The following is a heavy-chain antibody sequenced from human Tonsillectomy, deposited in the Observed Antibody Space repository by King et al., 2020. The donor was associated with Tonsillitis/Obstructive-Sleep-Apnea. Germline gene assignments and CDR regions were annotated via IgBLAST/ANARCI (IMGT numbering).Heavy chain of an antibody. CDR3: ARTTLTIYYFDY. CDR1: GGSISNTNYF. V-gene: IGHV4-39*07. Sequence: QLQESGPGLVKPSETLSLTCAVSGGSISNTNYFWGWIRQPPGKGLEWIGGIYYSGSTDYNPSLKSRVTMSVDTSKNQFSLRLRSVTAADTAVYHCARTTLTIYYFDYWGQGTLVTVSS. D-gene: IGHD4-17*01. J-gene: IGHJ4*02. CDR2: IYYSGST.